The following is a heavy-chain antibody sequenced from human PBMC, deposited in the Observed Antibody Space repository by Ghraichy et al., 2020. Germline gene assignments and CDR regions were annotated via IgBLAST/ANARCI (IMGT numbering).Heavy chain of an antibody. D-gene: IGHD2-15*01. CDR2: ISGSGGST. J-gene: IGHJ4*02. CDR1: GFTFISYA. V-gene: IGHV3-23*01. CDR3: AKRYCSSGSCYSIDY. Sequence: GESLNISCAASGFTFISYAMTWVRQAPGKGLELVSNISGSGGSTSYADSVRGRFTISRDNSKNTLYLQMNSLRAEDTAVYYCAKRYCSSGSCYSIDYWGQGTLVTVSS.